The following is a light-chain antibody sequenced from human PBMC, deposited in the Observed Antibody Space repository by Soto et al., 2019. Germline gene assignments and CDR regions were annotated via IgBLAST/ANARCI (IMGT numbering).Light chain of an antibody. J-gene: IGLJ2*01. CDR2: RDS. V-gene: IGLV3-9*01. CDR3: QGWDSSTVV. CDR1: NIGSKN. Sequence: SYELTQPLSVSVALGQTARITCGGNNIGSKNVHWYQQQPGQAPVLVIYRDSNRPSGIPERFSGSNSGNTATLTISRAQAGDEADYYCQGWDSSTVVFGGGTKLTVL.